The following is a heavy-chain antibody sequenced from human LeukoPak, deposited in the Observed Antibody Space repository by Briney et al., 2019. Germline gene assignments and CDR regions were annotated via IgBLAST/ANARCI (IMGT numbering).Heavy chain of an antibody. CDR3: AKADSGSWYGYWYFDL. V-gene: IGHV3-23*01. Sequence: GGSLRLSCAASGFTFSSYAMSWVRQAPGKGLEWVSAISGSGGSTYYADSVKGRFTISRDNSKNTLYLQMNSLRAEDTAVYYCAKADSGSWYGYWYFDLWGRGTLVTVSS. CDR2: ISGSGGST. J-gene: IGHJ2*01. D-gene: IGHD1-26*01. CDR1: GFTFSSYA.